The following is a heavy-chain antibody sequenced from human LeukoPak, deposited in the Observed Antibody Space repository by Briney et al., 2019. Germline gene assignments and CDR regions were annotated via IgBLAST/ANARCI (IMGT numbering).Heavy chain of an antibody. Sequence: SETLSLTCNVSGGSISNSSFYWGWIRQPPGKRLEWIGSIFYTGTAYYRPSLKSRVTISVDTSKNQFSLKLNSMTAADTAVYYCARSRDQDWFDPWGQGTLVTVSS. CDR2: IFYTGTA. J-gene: IGHJ5*02. V-gene: IGHV4-39*07. CDR1: GGSISNSSFY. CDR3: ARSRDQDWFDP. D-gene: IGHD3-10*01.